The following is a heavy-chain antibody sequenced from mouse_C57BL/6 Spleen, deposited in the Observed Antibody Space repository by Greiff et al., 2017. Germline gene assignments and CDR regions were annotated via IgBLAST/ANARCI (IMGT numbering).Heavy chain of an antibody. D-gene: IGHD1-1*01. V-gene: IGHV3-6*01. J-gene: IGHJ1*03. CDR1: GYSITSGYY. Sequence: ESGPGLVKPSQSLSLTCSVTGYSITSGYYWNWIRQFPGNKLEWMGYISYDGSNNYNPSLKNRISITRDTSKNQFFLKLNSVTTEDTATYYCARDGATVVATDWYFDVWGTGTTVTVSS. CDR2: ISYDGSN. CDR3: ARDGATVVATDWYFDV.